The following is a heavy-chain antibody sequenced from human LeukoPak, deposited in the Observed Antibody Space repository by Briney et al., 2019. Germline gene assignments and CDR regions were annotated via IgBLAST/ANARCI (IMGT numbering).Heavy chain of an antibody. V-gene: IGHV4-61*02. CDR3: ASSWGQWFDP. CDR2: IYTSGST. Sequence: SETLSLTCTVSGGSISGGSYYWSWIRQPAGKGLEWIGRIYTSGSTNYNPSLKSRVTISVDTSKNQFSLKLSSVTAADTAVYYCASSWGQWFDPWGQGTLVTVSS. D-gene: IGHD7-27*01. J-gene: IGHJ5*02. CDR1: GGSISGGSYY.